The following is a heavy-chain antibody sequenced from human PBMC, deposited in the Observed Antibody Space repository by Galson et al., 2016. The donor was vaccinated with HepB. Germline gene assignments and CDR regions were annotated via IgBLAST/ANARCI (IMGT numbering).Heavy chain of an antibody. V-gene: IGHV1-2*02. J-gene: IGHJ4*02. CDR1: GYSFTDYY. Sequence: SVKVSCKASGYSFTDYYVHWVRQAPGQGLEWMGWISPSTGATKSAQEFQDRVTMTTDTSNNTAYMELSRLTSDDTAVYYCARGILLMVRGVIPAYSLWGLGTLVIVSS. CDR3: ARGILLMVRGVIPAYSL. D-gene: IGHD3-10*01. CDR2: ISPSTGAT.